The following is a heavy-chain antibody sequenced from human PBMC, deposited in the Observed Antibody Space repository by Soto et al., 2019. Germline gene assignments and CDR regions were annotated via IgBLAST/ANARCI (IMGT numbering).Heavy chain of an antibody. D-gene: IGHD3-10*01. Sequence: SLRLSCAASGFTFSSYSMKWVRQAPGKGLEWVSYISSSSSTIYYADSVKGRFTISRDNAKNSLFLQMNSLRDEDTAVYYCARDRGIIIVRGAKYGMDVWGQGTTVNVSS. V-gene: IGHV3-48*02. CDR2: ISSSSSTI. CDR3: ARDRGIIIVRGAKYGMDV. CDR1: GFTFSSYS. J-gene: IGHJ6*01.